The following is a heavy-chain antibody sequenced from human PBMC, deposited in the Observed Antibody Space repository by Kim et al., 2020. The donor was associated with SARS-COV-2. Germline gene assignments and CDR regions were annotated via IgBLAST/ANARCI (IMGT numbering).Heavy chain of an antibody. CDR2: T. Sequence: TNYAQKLQGRVTMTTDTSTSTAYMELRSLRSDDTAVYYCARATSLGVAGPWGQGTLVTVSS. CDR3: ARATSLGVAGP. D-gene: IGHD6-19*01. V-gene: IGHV1-18*01. J-gene: IGHJ5*02.